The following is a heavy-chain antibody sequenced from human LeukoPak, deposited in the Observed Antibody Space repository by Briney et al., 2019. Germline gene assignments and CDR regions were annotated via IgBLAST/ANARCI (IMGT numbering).Heavy chain of an antibody. J-gene: IGHJ2*01. Sequence: GGSLRLSCAASGFTFSSYAMSWVRQAPGKGLEWVSAISGSGGSTYYADSVKGRFTISRDNSKNTLYLQMNSLRAEDTAVYYCAKLPDIVLVVYAWYFDPWGRGTLVTVSS. CDR1: GFTFSSYA. CDR3: AKLPDIVLVVYAWYFDP. D-gene: IGHD2-8*02. CDR2: ISGSGGST. V-gene: IGHV3-23*01.